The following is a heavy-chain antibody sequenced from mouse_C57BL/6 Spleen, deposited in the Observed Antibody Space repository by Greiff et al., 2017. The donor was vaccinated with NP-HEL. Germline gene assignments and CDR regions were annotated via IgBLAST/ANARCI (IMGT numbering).Heavy chain of an antibody. D-gene: IGHD1-3*01. CDR1: GYTFTSYW. CDR3: ARGSSGNYLDY. CDR2: IDPSDSYT. J-gene: IGHJ2*01. V-gene: IGHV1-69*01. Sequence: QVQLQQPGAELVMPGASVKLSCKASGYTFTSYWMHWVKQRPGQGLEWIGEIDPSDSYTNYNQKFKGKSTLTVDKSSSTAYMQLSSLTSEDSAVYYCARGSSGNYLDYWGQGTTLTVSS.